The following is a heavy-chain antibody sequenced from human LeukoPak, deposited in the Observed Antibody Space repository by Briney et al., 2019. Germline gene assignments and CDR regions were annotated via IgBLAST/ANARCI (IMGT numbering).Heavy chain of an antibody. CDR2: ISWNSGSI. CDR1: GLTFDDYA. CDR3: AKDRDYGDYLGMDV. Sequence: GGSLRLSRAASGLTFDDYAMHWVRQAPGKGLEWVSGISWNSGSIGYADSVKGRFTISRDNAKNSLYLQMNSLRAEDTALYYCAKDRDYGDYLGMDVWGQGTTVTVSS. D-gene: IGHD4-17*01. V-gene: IGHV3-9*01. J-gene: IGHJ6*02.